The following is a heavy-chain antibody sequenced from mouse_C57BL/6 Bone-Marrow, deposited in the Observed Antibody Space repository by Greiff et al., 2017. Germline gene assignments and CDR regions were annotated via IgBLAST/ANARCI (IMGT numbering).Heavy chain of an antibody. Sequence: VQLQQSGAELVRPGASVKLSCTASGFNIKDDYMHWVKQRPEQGLEWIGWIDPENGDTEYASKFQGTATITADTSSNPAYLQLSSLTSEDTAVYYCTTWGVNYEDFAYWGQGTLVTVSA. CDR1: GFNIKDDY. V-gene: IGHV14-4*01. J-gene: IGHJ3*01. D-gene: IGHD1-1*01. CDR2: IDPENGDT. CDR3: TTWGVNYEDFAY.